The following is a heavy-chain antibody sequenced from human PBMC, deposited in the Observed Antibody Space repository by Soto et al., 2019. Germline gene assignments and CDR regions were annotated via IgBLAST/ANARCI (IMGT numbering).Heavy chain of an antibody. CDR1: GYTLTGLS. J-gene: IGHJ4*02. CDR2: FDPEDGET. V-gene: IGHV1-24*01. Sequence: ASVKVSCKVSGYTLTGLSMHWVRQAPGKGLEWMGGFDPEDGETIYAQKFQGRVTMTEDTSTDTAYMELSSLRSEDTAVYYCATLRRITMIVVVITTGYYFDYWGQGTLVTVSS. D-gene: IGHD3-22*01. CDR3: ATLRRITMIVVVITTGYYFDY.